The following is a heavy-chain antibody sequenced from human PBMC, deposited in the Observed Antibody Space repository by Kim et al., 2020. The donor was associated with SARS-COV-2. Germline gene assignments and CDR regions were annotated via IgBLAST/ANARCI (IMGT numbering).Heavy chain of an antibody. CDR1: GGSISSYY. CDR2: IYYSGST. CDR3: ARQGVVVVAATSRRASYNWFDP. J-gene: IGHJ5*02. D-gene: IGHD2-15*01. V-gene: IGHV4-59*08. Sequence: SETLSLTCTVSGGSISSYYWSWIRQPPGKGLEWIGYIYYSGSTNYNPSLKSRVTISVDTSKNQFSLKLSSVTAADTAVYYCARQGVVVVAATSRRASYNWFDPWGQGTLVTVSS.